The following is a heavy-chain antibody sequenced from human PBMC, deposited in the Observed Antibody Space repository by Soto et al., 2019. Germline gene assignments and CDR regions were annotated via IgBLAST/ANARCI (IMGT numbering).Heavy chain of an antibody. CDR3: ARQGVDIDY. Sequence: VQLQESGPGLVKPSETLSLTCTVSGGSVSSGSYYWSWIRQPPGKGLEWIGYIYYSGSTNYNPSLKSRVTISVDTAKNQFSLKLSSVTAADTAVYYCARQGVDIDYWGQGTLVTVSS. CDR2: IYYSGST. J-gene: IGHJ4*02. D-gene: IGHD3-3*01. CDR1: GGSVSSGSYY. V-gene: IGHV4-61*01.